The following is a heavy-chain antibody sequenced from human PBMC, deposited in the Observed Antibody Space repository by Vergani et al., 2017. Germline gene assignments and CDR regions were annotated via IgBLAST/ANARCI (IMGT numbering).Heavy chain of an antibody. CDR3: ARAHDYGDYYGAFDI. Sequence: EVQLVESGGGLVQPGGSLRLSCAASGFTVSSNYMSWVRQAPGKGLEWVSVIYRGGITYYADSVKGRFTISRHNSKNTLYLQMNSLRAEDTAVYYCARAHDYGDYYGAFDIWGQGTMVTVSS. V-gene: IGHV3-53*04. CDR1: GFTVSSNY. J-gene: IGHJ3*02. CDR2: IYRGGIT. D-gene: IGHD4-17*01.